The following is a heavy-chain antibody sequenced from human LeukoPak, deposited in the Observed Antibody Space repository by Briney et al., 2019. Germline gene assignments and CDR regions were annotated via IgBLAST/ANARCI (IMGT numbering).Heavy chain of an antibody. CDR2: ISSSSSYT. V-gene: IGHV3-11*06. J-gene: IGHJ4*02. CDR1: GFTFSDYY. D-gene: IGHD3-22*01. CDR3: ARGGDSSGYYQY. Sequence: GSLRLSCAASGFTFSDYYMSWIRQAPGKGLEWVSYISSSSSYTNYADSVKGRFTISRDNAKNSLYLQMNSLRAEDTAVYYCARGGDSSGYYQYWGQGTLVTVSS.